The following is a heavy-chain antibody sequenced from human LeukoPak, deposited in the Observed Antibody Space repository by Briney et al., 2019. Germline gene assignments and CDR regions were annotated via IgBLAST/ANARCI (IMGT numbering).Heavy chain of an antibody. CDR3: VRDHHWGFDS. CDR2: IRSRPSTI. CDR1: GFTFSSYS. V-gene: IGHV3-48*01. J-gene: IGHJ4*02. D-gene: IGHD7-27*01. Sequence: PGGSLRLSCVASGFTFSSYSMNWVRQAPGKGLEWISYIRSRPSTIYYADSVKGRFTISRDDASNSQYLLMNSLRPEDTAVYYCVRDHHWGFDSWGQGTQVTVSS.